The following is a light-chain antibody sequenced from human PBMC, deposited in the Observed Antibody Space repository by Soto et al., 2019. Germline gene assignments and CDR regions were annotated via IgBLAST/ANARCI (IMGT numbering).Light chain of an antibody. Sequence: TQSPANLTAFPGDSVTFPCRASQTVNSRLAWYQHKPGQAPKLLIYDASSLESGVPARFSGSGSGTEFTLTISSLEPDDFAAYYCQQYNSYRTFGGGTEVDIK. V-gene: IGKV1-5*01. CDR3: QQYNSYRT. CDR1: QTVNSR. CDR2: DAS. J-gene: IGKJ4*01.